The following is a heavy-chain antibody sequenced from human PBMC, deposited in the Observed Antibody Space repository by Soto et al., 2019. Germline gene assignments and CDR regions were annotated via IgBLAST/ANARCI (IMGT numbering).Heavy chain of an antibody. V-gene: IGHV3-23*01. Sequence: EVQLLESGGGLVQPGGSLRLSCAASGFTFRGYAMAWVRQAPGKGLEWVSAIRGNAANTFYADSVKGRFTISRDNSDNTLYLQMKSLRAEDTAVYYCAKTPDTSSLYYFDFWGQGTLVTVSS. CDR1: GFTFRGYA. CDR2: IRGNAANT. J-gene: IGHJ4*02. D-gene: IGHD2-2*01. CDR3: AKTPDTSSLYYFDF.